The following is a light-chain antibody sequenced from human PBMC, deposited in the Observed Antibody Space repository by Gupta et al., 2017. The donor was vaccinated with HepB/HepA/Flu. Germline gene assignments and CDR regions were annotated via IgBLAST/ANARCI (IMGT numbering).Light chain of an antibody. Sequence: DIVFTQSPGTLSLSPGERATLSGRASQSVSSSYLAWYQQKPGQAPRLLIYGASSRATGSPDRFSGSGSGTDFTLNISRLEPEDFAVYYGQQYGSSPPVTCGGGTKVEIK. V-gene: IGKV3-20*01. J-gene: IGKJ4*01. CDR3: QQYGSSPPVT. CDR2: GAS. CDR1: QSVSSSY.